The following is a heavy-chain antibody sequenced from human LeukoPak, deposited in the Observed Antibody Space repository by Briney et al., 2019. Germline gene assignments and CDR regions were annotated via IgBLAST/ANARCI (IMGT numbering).Heavy chain of an antibody. Sequence: GGSLRLSCAASGFTFNNYGMHWVRQAPGKGLEWVAVISYDGSNKYYADSVKGRFTISRDNSKNTLYLQMNSLRAEDTAVYYCARELYYYDSSGYYPYFDYWGQGTLVTVSS. D-gene: IGHD3-22*01. CDR1: GFTFNNYG. CDR2: ISYDGSNK. J-gene: IGHJ4*02. CDR3: ARELYYYDSSGYYPYFDY. V-gene: IGHV3-30*19.